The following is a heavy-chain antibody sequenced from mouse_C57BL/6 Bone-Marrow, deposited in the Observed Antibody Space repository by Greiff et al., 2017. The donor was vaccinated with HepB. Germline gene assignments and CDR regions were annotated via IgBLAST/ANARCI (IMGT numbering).Heavy chain of an antibody. J-gene: IGHJ4*01. CDR1: AYTFTSYN. Sequence: LQQSGAELVRPGASVKMSCKASAYTFTSYNMHWVKQTPRQGLEWIGAIYPGNGDTSYNQKFKGKATLTVDKSSSTAYMQLSSLTSEDSAVYFCARRYYYGSSYYAMDYWGQGTSVTVSS. CDR2: IYPGNGDT. CDR3: ARRYYYGSSYYAMDY. D-gene: IGHD1-1*01. V-gene: IGHV1-12*01.